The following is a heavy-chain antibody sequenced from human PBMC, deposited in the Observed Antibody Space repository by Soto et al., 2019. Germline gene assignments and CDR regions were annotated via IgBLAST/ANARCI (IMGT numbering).Heavy chain of an antibody. Sequence: SETLSLTCTVSGGSISSYYWSWIRQPPGKGLEWIGYIYYSGSTNYTPSLKSRVTISVDTSKHQFSLKLSSVTAADTAVYYCARSTLYDYLNTGYFDYWGQGTLVTVSS. V-gene: IGHV4-59*01. CDR2: IYYSGST. CDR3: ARSTLYDYLNTGYFDY. J-gene: IGHJ4*02. CDR1: GGSISSYY. D-gene: IGHD3-16*01.